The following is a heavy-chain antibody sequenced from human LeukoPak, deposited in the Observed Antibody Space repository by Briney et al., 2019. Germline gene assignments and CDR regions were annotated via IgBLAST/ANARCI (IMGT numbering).Heavy chain of an antibody. V-gene: IGHV4-39*01. CDR3: ARLRYCSSGSCYSGGVPFFDY. J-gene: IGHJ4*02. CDR2: IYYSGTT. D-gene: IGHD2-15*01. CDR1: GGSISSSDYY. Sequence: PSETLSLTCTVSGGSISSSDYYWGWIRQPPEKRLEWIGSIYYSGTTYYNPSLKSRVTISVDTSKNQLSLKPSSVTDADTAVYYCARLRYCSSGSCYSGGVPFFDYWGQGTLVTVSS.